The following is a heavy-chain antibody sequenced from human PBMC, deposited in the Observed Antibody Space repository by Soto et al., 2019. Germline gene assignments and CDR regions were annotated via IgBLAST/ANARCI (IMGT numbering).Heavy chain of an antibody. D-gene: IGHD3-22*01. V-gene: IGHV1-18*01. J-gene: IGHJ4*02. CDR2: ISAYNGNT. CDR1: GYTFTSYG. Sequence: ASVKVSCKASGYTFTSYGISWVRQAPGQGLEWMGWISAYNGNTNYAQKLQGRVTMTTDTSTSTAYMELRSLRSDDTAVYYCARDLDWHYDSSGYYPYWGQGTLVTVSS. CDR3: ARDLDWHYDSSGYYPY.